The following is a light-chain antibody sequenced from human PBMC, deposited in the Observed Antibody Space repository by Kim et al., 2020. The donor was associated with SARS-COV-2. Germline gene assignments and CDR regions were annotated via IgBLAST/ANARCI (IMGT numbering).Light chain of an antibody. CDR1: ESLVHSNGHTY. CDR2: EVS. CDR3: MQATHFPRT. J-gene: IGKJ2*01. V-gene: IGKV2-24*01. Sequence: DTVMTQTPLSSPVTLGQPASFSCRSTESLVHSNGHTYLNWLQQRPGQPPRLLIYEVSNRFSGVPDRFSASGAGTIFTLKISRVKAEHVVLDYRMQATHFPRTFGQGTKLEI.